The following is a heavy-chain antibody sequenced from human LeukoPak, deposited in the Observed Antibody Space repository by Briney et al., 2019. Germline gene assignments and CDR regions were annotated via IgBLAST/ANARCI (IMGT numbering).Heavy chain of an antibody. CDR1: GCTFTSYG. Sequence: GASVKVSCKASGCTFTSYGISWVRQAPGQGLEWMGWVSAYNGNTNYAQKLQGRVTMTTDTSTSTAYMELRSLRSDDTAVYYCARDPNYYYDCSGYSSNAIDIWGQGTMVTVSS. CDR2: VSAYNGNT. CDR3: ARDPNYYYDCSGYSSNAIDI. J-gene: IGHJ3*02. D-gene: IGHD3-22*01. V-gene: IGHV1-18*01.